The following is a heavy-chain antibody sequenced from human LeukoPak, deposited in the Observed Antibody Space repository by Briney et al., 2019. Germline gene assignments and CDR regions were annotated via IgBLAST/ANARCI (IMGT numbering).Heavy chain of an antibody. CDR2: IWYDGSNK. V-gene: IGHV3-33*01. J-gene: IGHJ4*02. D-gene: IGHD3-9*01. CDR1: GFTFSSYG. Sequence: GGSLRFSSAASGFTFSSYGRHWVRQAPGQGLEWMVVIWYDGSNKYYADSVKCRFTISRDNSKNTLYLQMNSLRAEDTAVYYCARAQDYDILTAVDYWGQGTLVTVSS. CDR3: ARAQDYDILTAVDY.